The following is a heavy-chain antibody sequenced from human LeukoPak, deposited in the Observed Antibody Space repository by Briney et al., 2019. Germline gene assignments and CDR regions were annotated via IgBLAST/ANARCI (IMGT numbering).Heavy chain of an antibody. CDR2: INHSGST. J-gene: IGHJ4*02. CDR3: ARRGQWLGRDY. V-gene: IGHV4-34*01. D-gene: IGHD6-19*01. CDR1: GGSFSGYY. Sequence: PSETLSLTCAVYGGSFSGYYWSWIRQPPGKGLEWIGEINHSGSTNYNPSLKSRVTISVDTSKSQFSLKLSSVTAADTAVYYCARRGQWLGRDYWGQGTLVTVSS.